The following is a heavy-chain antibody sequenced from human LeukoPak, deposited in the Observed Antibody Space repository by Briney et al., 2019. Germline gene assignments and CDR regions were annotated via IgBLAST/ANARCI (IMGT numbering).Heavy chain of an antibody. CDR3: ATGGY. J-gene: IGHJ4*02. CDR1: SGSIRSDY. D-gene: IGHD3-16*01. CDR2: IYVSGST. Sequence: PSETLSLTCTVSSGSIRSDYWSWIRQPAWKGLEWIGRIYVSGSTNYNPSLKSRVTMSIDTSKKQSSLKLTSVTAADTAVYYCATGGYWGQGTLVTVSS. V-gene: IGHV4-4*07.